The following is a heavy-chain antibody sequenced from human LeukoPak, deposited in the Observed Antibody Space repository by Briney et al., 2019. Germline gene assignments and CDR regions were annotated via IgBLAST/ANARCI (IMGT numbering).Heavy chain of an antibody. J-gene: IGHJ4*02. Sequence: GGSLRLSCAASGFPSSGFGLPWVGRAPGKGLEWVAFIRYDGSNKYYADSVKGRFTISRDNSKNTLYLQMNSLRAEDTAFYYCAAGTSNYFDYWGQGALVTVSS. D-gene: IGHD2-2*01. CDR3: AAGTSNYFDY. CDR1: GFPSSGFG. V-gene: IGHV3-30*02. CDR2: IRYDGSNK.